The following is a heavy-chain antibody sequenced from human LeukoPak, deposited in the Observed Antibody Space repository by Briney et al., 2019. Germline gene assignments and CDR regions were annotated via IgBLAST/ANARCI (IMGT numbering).Heavy chain of an antibody. CDR3: ARDLNGVVRGNN. D-gene: IGHD3-10*01. CDR1: GYTFTGYY. Sequence: ASVKVSCKASGYTFTGYYMHWVRQAPGQGLEWMGWINPNSGGTNYAQKFQGRVTMTRDTSISTAYMELSRLRSDDTAVYYCARDLNGVVRGNNWGQGTLVTVSS. CDR2: INPNSGGT. V-gene: IGHV1-2*02. J-gene: IGHJ4*02.